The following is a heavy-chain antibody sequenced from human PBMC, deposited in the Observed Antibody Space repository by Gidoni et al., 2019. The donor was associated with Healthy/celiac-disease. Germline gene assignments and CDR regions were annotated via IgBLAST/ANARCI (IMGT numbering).Heavy chain of an antibody. CDR2: INWNGSST. Sequence: EVQLVESGGGVVRPGGSLRLSCSASGFTFDDYGRSWVRQAPGKGLEMVAGINWNGSSTGYADSVKGRFTISRDNAKNSLYLQMNSLRAEDTALYHCARGWAVAGTEDWFDPWGQGTLVTVSS. CDR3: ARGWAVAGTEDWFDP. CDR1: GFTFDDYG. J-gene: IGHJ5*02. D-gene: IGHD6-19*01. V-gene: IGHV3-20*01.